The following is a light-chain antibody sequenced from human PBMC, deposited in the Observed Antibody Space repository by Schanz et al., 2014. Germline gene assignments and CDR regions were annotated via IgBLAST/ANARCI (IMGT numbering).Light chain of an antibody. CDR2: GVS. Sequence: EIVLTQSPGTLSLSPGERATLSCRASQSVSSSYLAWYQQKPGQAPRLLIYGVSSRATGIPDSFSGSGSGTDFTLTISRLEPEDFAVYYCHQYGISPFTFGPGTKVDIK. CDR3: HQYGISPFT. V-gene: IGKV3-20*01. CDR1: QSVSSSY. J-gene: IGKJ3*01.